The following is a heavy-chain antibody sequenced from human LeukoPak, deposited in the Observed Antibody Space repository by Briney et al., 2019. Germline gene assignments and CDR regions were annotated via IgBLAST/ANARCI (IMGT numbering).Heavy chain of an antibody. CDR2: INHSGST. Sequence: SETLSLTCAVYGGSFSGYYWSWIRQPPGKGLEWIGEINHSGSTNYNPSLKSRVTISVDTSKNQFSLKLSSVTAADTAVYYCARGTDPGIVVAEGNWFDPWGQGTLVTVSS. J-gene: IGHJ5*02. CDR3: ARGTDPGIVVAEGNWFDP. CDR1: GGSFSGYY. V-gene: IGHV4-34*01. D-gene: IGHD6-19*01.